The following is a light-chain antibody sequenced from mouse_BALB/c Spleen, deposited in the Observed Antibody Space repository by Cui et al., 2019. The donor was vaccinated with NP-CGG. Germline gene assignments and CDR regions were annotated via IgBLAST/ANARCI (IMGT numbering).Light chain of an antibody. CDR1: TGAVTTSNY. V-gene: IGLV1*01. CDR2: GTN. J-gene: IGLJ1*01. Sequence: AVVAPQSSLTTSPGETVTLTCRSSTGAVTTSNYANWVQEKPDHLFTGVIGGTNNRAPGVPARFSGSLIGDKAALTITGAQTEDEAIYFCALWYSNHWVFGGGTKLTVL. CDR3: ALWYSNHWV.